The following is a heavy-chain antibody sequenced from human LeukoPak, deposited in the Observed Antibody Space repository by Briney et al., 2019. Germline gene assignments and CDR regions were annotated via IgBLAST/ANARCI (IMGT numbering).Heavy chain of an antibody. Sequence: SETLSLTCTVSGGSISSNNYYWGWIRQPPGMGLEWIGSIAYSGSTYYNPSLKSRVTISVDTSKNQFSLKLTSVTAADTAVYYCASVDRGWFGVGEYWGQGALVTVSS. CDR3: ASVDRGWFGVGEY. CDR1: GGSISSNNYY. V-gene: IGHV4-39*01. CDR2: IAYSGST. D-gene: IGHD3-10*01. J-gene: IGHJ4*02.